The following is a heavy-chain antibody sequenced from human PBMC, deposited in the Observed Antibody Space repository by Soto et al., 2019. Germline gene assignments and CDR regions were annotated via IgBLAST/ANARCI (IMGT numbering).Heavy chain of an antibody. D-gene: IGHD3-3*01. CDR1: GYTFTSYG. CDR3: ARDKGQGGTDSWSGYYRPYYYYYGMDV. J-gene: IGHJ6*02. Sequence: ASVKVSCKASGYTFTSYGISWVRQAPGQGLEWMGWISAYNGNTNYAQKLQGRVTMTTDTSTSTAYMELRSLRSDDTAVYYCARDKGQGGTDSWSGYYRPYYYYYGMDVWGQGTTVTVSS. V-gene: IGHV1-18*01. CDR2: ISAYNGNT.